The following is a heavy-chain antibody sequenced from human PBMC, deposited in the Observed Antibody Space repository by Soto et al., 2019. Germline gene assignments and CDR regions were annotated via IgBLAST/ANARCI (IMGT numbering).Heavy chain of an antibody. CDR3: ARESRTWVDGVIGPGYY. Sequence: QVQFVQSGAEVKEPGDSVKVSCRASGYIFTSNDITWVRQAPGQGLEWMGWIRVRNGDTHYAPKFRGRVTVTRDTSTSTAYMELRSLRSVDTAVYYCARESRTWVDGVIGPGYYWGQGTLVTVSS. J-gene: IGHJ4*02. CDR2: IRVRNGDT. CDR1: GYIFTSND. V-gene: IGHV1-18*01. D-gene: IGHD3-10*01.